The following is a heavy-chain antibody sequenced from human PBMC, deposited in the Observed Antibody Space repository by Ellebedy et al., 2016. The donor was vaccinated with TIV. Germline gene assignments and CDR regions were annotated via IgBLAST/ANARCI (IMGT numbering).Heavy chain of an antibody. CDR3: ARDKLQNAVAGSNFDY. CDR1: GFTLSTYW. V-gene: IGHV3-7*01. J-gene: IGHJ4*02. CDR2: IKQDGSEQ. D-gene: IGHD6-19*01. Sequence: GGSLRLXXVASGFTLSTYWMHWVRQAPGKGLEWVANIKQDGSEQYYVDSVKGRFTISRDNAKNSLFLQMNSLRAEDTAVYYCARDKLQNAVAGSNFDYWGQGALVTVSS.